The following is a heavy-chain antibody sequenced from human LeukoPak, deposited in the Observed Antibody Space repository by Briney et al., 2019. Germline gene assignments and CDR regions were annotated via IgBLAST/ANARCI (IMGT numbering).Heavy chain of an antibody. V-gene: IGHV3-23*01. CDR2: TSGGGGST. J-gene: IGHJ5*02. CDR1: GFTFSTYA. CDR3: ARGKASSWLDWFDP. Sequence: GGSLRLSCAASGFTFSTYAMTWVRQAPGRGLEWVSATSGGGGSTYYADSVKGRFTMSRDNSKNTVYLQMNSLRAEDTAVYFCARGKASSWLDWFDPWGQGTLVTVSS. D-gene: IGHD6-13*01.